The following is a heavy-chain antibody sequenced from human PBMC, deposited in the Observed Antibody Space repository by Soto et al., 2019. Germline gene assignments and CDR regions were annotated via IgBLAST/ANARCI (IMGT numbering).Heavy chain of an antibody. CDR1: GFSFSSYW. J-gene: IGHJ6*02. V-gene: IGHV3-7*01. D-gene: IGHD6-13*01. Sequence: PGGSLRLCCAASGFSFSSYWMSWVRQAPGKGLEWVANIKQDGSEKYYVDSVKGRFTISRDNAKNSLYLQMNSLRAEDTAVYYCARDRDSSSPADIGYYYSYGMDVWGQAPTVTVSS. CDR2: IKQDGSEK. CDR3: ARDRDSSSPADIGYYYSYGMDV.